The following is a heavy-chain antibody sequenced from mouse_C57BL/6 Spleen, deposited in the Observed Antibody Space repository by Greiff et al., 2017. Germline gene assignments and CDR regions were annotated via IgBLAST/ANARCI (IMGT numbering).Heavy chain of an antibody. CDR3: AAGGYYDYDEDY. V-gene: IGHV1-59*01. Sequence: QVQLQQSGAELVRPGTSVKLSCKASGYTFTSYWMHWVKQRPGQGLEWIGVIDPSDSYTNYNQKFKGKATLTVDTSSSTAYMQLSSLTSEDSAVYYCAAGGYYDYDEDYWGQGTTLTVSS. CDR2: IDPSDSYT. J-gene: IGHJ2*01. D-gene: IGHD2-4*01. CDR1: GYTFTSYW.